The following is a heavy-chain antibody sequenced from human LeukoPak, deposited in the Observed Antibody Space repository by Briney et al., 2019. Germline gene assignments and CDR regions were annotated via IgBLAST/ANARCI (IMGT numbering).Heavy chain of an antibody. CDR2: IYYSGST. CDR1: GGSISSHY. CDR3: ARGSSGWYVGDWFDP. Sequence: SETLSLTCTVSGGSISSHYWGWIRQPPGKGLEWIGYIYYSGSTNYNPSLKSRVTISVDTSKNQFSLKLSSVTAADTAVYYCARGSSGWYVGDWFDPWGQGTLVTVSS. D-gene: IGHD6-19*01. J-gene: IGHJ5*02. V-gene: IGHV4-59*11.